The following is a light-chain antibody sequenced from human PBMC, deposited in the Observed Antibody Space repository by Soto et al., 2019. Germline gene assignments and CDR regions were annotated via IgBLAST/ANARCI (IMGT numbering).Light chain of an antibody. J-gene: IGKJ4*01. Sequence: EIVMTQSPATLSVSPGERATLSCRAIQSVGSYLAWYQHKPGQAPRLLISDASNRATGIPARFSGSGSETDFTLTISSLEPEDSAVYYCQQRSNWPSLTFGGGTKVDIK. V-gene: IGKV3-11*01. CDR3: QQRSNWPSLT. CDR1: QSVGSY. CDR2: DAS.